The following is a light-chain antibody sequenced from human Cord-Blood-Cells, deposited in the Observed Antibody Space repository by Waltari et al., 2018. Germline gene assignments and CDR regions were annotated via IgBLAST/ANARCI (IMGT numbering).Light chain of an antibody. V-gene: IGKV1-39*01. CDR2: AAS. J-gene: IGKJ1*01. CDR1: QSISSY. CDR3: QQSYSTPAT. Sequence: DIQMTQSPSSLSASVGDRVTITCRASQSISSYLNWYQQKPGKAPKLLIYAASILQSGGPSRFSGSGSGTDFTLTISSLQPEDFATYYCQQSYSTPATFGQGTKVEIK.